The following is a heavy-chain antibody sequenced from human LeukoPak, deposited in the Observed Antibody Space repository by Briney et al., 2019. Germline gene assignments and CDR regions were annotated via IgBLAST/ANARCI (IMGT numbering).Heavy chain of an antibody. CDR2: IYYRGST. V-gene: IGHV4-59*01. CDR1: GGSISSYY. J-gene: IGHJ4*02. D-gene: IGHD5-24*01. CDR3: ARDRPGGDGYNYAFDY. Sequence: SETLSLTCTVSGGSISSYYWSWIRQPPGKGLEGIGYIYYRGSTNYNPSLKRRVTISVDTSKNQFSLKLSSVTAADTAVYYCARDRPGGDGYNYAFDYWGQGTLVTVSS.